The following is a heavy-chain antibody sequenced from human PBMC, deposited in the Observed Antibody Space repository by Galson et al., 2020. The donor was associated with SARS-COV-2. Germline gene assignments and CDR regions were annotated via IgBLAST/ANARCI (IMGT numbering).Heavy chain of an antibody. V-gene: IGHV4-34*01. CDR1: GGSFSGYY. J-gene: IGHJ3*02. CDR2: INHSGST. D-gene: IGHD6-19*01. CDR3: ARCPLPRSLWEAGSAFDI. Sequence: SETLSLTCAVYGGSFSGYYWSWIRQPPGKGLEWIGEINHSGSTNYNPSLKSRVTISVDTSKNQFSLKLSSVTAADTAVYYCARCPLPRSLWEAGSAFDIWVQGRMVTVSS.